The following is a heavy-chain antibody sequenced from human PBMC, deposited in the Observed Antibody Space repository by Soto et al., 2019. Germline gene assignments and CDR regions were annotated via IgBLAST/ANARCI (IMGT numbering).Heavy chain of an antibody. Sequence: GGSLRLSCAASGFTFSNYAMSWVRQAPGKGLEWVSLVSATAGTTYYTDSVKGRFTISVDTSKNQFSLKLSSVTAADTVVYYCALPTIFGYYLDYWGQGTLVPVSS. J-gene: IGHJ4*02. CDR1: GFTFSNYA. V-gene: IGHV3-23*01. CDR3: ALPTIFGYYLDY. D-gene: IGHD3-10*02. CDR2: VSATAGTT.